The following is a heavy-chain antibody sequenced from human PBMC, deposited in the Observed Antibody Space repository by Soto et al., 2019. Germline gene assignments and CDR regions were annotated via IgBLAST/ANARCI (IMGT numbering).Heavy chain of an antibody. CDR2: IFYSGST. CDR1: GGSISGRDYY. Sequence: PSETLSLTCTVSGGSISGRDYYWGWIRQSPGKGLEWIGNIFYSGSTYYNPSLKSRVTISVETSKNHFSLKLSSVTAADTAVYYCARYYDSSSTYYFDDWGQGTLVTVSS. CDR3: ARYYDSSSTYYFDD. J-gene: IGHJ4*02. D-gene: IGHD3-22*01. V-gene: IGHV4-39*02.